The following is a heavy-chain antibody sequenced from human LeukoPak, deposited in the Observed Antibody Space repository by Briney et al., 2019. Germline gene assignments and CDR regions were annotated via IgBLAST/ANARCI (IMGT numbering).Heavy chain of an antibody. J-gene: IGHJ4*02. D-gene: IGHD3-10*01. CDR2: ISGSGGST. CDR3: AKGGISGSYDLAWGGRFDY. V-gene: IGHV3-23*01. CDR1: GFTLSSYA. Sequence: GGSLRLSCAASGFTLSSYAMSWVRQAPGKGLEWVSAISGSGGSTYYADSVKGRFTISRDNSKNTLYLQMNSLRAEDTAVYYCAKGGISGSYDLAWGGRFDYWGQGTLVTVSS.